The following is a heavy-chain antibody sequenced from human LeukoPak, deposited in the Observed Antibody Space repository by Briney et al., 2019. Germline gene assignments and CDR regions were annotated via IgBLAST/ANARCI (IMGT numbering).Heavy chain of an antibody. V-gene: IGHV3-15*01. CDR3: TRVGTTWFHS. J-gene: IGHJ5*01. D-gene: IGHD1-26*01. Sequence: GGSLILSCAASGFTFSDAWMSWVRQAPGKGLEWVGRIKSQTGGGTTDYAAPVKGRFSISRDDSKNTLYLQMNSLKTEDTAVYYCTRVGTTWFHSWGQGTLVTVSS. CDR1: GFTFSDAW. CDR2: IKSQTGGGTT.